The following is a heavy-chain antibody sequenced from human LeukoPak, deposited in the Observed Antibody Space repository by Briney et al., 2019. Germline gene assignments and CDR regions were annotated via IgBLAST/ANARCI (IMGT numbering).Heavy chain of an antibody. Sequence: SETLSLTCTVSGGSISTYYWSWIRQPPGKGLEWIGYMQNSGNADYNPSLESRVTMSVGTSKNQFSLKLSSVTAADTAVYYYASSEVGYYDFWSGYYNYMDVWGKGTTVTVSS. CDR3: ASSEVGYYDFWSGYYNYMDV. CDR2: MQNSGNA. D-gene: IGHD3-3*01. J-gene: IGHJ6*03. V-gene: IGHV4-59*08. CDR1: GGSISTYY.